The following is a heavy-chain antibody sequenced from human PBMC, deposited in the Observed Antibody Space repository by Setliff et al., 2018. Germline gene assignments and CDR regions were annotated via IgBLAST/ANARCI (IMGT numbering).Heavy chain of an antibody. Sequence: SGPTLVNPTQTLTLTCTFSGFSLNTSGMRVSWIRQPPGKALEWLARIDRDDDKFYSTSLKTRLTISKDTSKKQVVLTMTNMDPVDTATYYCARISASSSHFDYWGPGTLVTVSS. D-gene: IGHD6-13*01. CDR3: ARISASSSHFDY. CDR2: IDRDDDK. V-gene: IGHV2-70*04. CDR1: GFSLNTSGMR. J-gene: IGHJ4*02.